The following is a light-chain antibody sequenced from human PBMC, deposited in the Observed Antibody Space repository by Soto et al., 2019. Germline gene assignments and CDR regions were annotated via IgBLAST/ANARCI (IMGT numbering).Light chain of an antibody. V-gene: IGKV2-28*01. Sequence: DIVMTQSPLSLPVTPGEPASISCRSSQSLLYTNGYNYLDWYLQKPGQPPQLLIYLGSNRASGVPDRFSGSGSGTDFTLKISRVEAEDVGVYYCMQALQSRTFGQGTKVEI. J-gene: IGKJ1*01. CDR2: LGS. CDR3: MQALQSRT. CDR1: QSLLYTNGYNY.